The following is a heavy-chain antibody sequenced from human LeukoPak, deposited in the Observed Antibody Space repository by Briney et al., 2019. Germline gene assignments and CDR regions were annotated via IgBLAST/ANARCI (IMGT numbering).Heavy chain of an antibody. V-gene: IGHV3-21*01. CDR1: GFTFSSYS. Sequence: GGSLRLSCAASGFTFSSYSMNWVRQAPGKGLEWVSSISSSSSYIYYADSVKGRFTISRDNAKNSLYLQMSSLRAEDTAVYYCARDGHYYGSSGYYYGDYWGQGTLVTVSS. CDR2: ISSSSSYI. J-gene: IGHJ4*02. D-gene: IGHD3-22*01. CDR3: ARDGHYYGSSGYYYGDY.